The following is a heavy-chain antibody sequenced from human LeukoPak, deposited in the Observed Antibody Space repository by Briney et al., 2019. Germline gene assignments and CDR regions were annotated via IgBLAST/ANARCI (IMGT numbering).Heavy chain of an antibody. J-gene: IGHJ4*02. CDR3: ARSILVYAQNPGY. D-gene: IGHD2-8*01. V-gene: IGHV4-34*01. CDR2: INHSGST. CDR1: GGSISSYY. Sequence: PSETLSLTCTVSGGSISSYYWSWIRQPPGKGLEWIGEINHSGSTNYNPSLKSRVTISVDTSKNQFSLKLSSVTAADTAVYYCARSILVYAQNPGYWGQGTLVTVSS.